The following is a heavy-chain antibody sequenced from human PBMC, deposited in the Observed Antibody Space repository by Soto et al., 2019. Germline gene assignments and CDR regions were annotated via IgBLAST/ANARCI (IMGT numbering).Heavy chain of an antibody. CDR1: GFTFTSFA. CDR3: ARGIETTPDF. J-gene: IGHJ4*02. CDR2: ISFDGSNQ. Sequence: QVQLVESGGGVVQPGRSLRLSCAASGFTFTSFAFHWVRQAPGKGLEWVTVISFDGSNQYYADSVKGRFTIARDDSKNTLYLQMNSLRTEDTAVYYCARGIETTPDFWGQGTLVTVAS. V-gene: IGHV3-30*03. D-gene: IGHD4-17*01.